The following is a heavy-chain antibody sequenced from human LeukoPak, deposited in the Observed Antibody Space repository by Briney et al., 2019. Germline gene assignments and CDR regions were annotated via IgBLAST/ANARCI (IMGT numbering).Heavy chain of an antibody. CDR1: GFTFSHYW. CDR3: ATEKNWAFDS. Sequence: GGSLRLSCAASGFTFSHYWMSWVRQAPGKGLEWVANIKPDGGEAYYVDSVKGRVTISRDNAKNSLSLQMNSLRAEDTAVYYCATEKNWAFDSWGQGTLVTISS. J-gene: IGHJ4*02. CDR2: IKPDGGEA. D-gene: IGHD3-16*01. V-gene: IGHV3-7*01.